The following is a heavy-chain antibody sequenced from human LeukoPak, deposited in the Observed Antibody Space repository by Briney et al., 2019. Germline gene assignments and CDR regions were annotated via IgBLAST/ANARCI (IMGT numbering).Heavy chain of an antibody. V-gene: IGHV1-18*01. CDR1: GYSFVLYG. Sequence: ASVKVSCKASGYSFVLYGISWVRQAPGQGPEWMGWISTYNGNTKYAQKFQGRVTMTTDTSASTAYMELRSLRSDDTAVYYCARDEDYGISVNVDYWGQGTLVTVSS. CDR2: ISTYNGNT. J-gene: IGHJ4*02. D-gene: IGHD4-17*01. CDR3: ARDEDYGISVNVDY.